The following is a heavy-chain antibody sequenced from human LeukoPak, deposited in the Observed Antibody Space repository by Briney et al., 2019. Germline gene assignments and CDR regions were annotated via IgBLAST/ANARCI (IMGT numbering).Heavy chain of an antibody. V-gene: IGHV3-7*01. CDR2: IRQDGGAK. CDR1: GFTFSTYW. D-gene: IGHD6-6*01. J-gene: IGHJ5*02. CDR3: ARDIGLRKAAPPGWFDP. Sequence: GGSLRLSCAVSGFTFSTYWMSWVRQAPGKGLEWVANIRQDGGAKYYVDSVRGRFTISRDDAKNSLYLQMNSLRADDTAVYYCARDIGLRKAAPPGWFDPWGQGALVTVSS.